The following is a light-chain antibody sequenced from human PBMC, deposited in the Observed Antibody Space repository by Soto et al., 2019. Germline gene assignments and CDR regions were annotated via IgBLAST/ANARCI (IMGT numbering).Light chain of an antibody. CDR2: EVT. V-gene: IGLV2-14*01. CDR3: SSYTRSSTYV. CDR1: DSDIGAYDF. Sequence: QSVLTQPASMSGSAGQSLTISCTGTDSDIGAYDFVSWYQHHAGKAPRLIIYEVTHRPSEVSSRFSASKSGNTASLTTSGLQAEDEADYYCSSYTRSSTYVFGGGTKVTVL. J-gene: IGLJ1*01.